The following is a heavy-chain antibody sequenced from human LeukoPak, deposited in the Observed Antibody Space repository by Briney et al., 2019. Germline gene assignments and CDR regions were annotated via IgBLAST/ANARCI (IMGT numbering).Heavy chain of an antibody. CDR3: ARARGVGFDY. V-gene: IGHV1-8*01. D-gene: IGHD1-26*01. Sequence: ASVKVSCKASGYTFTSYDINWVRQATGQGLEWMGWMNPNSGDTGYAQNFQGRVTMTRDTSINTAYMELSSLRSEDTAVYYCARARGVGFDYWGQGTLVTVSS. CDR2: MNPNSGDT. CDR1: GYTFTSYD. J-gene: IGHJ4*02.